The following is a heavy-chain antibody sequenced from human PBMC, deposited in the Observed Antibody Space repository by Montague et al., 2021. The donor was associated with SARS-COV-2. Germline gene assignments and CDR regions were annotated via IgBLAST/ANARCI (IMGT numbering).Heavy chain of an antibody. J-gene: IGHJ6*02. V-gene: IGHV5-51*01. CDR2: INPGDTDV. CDR3: ARHRATGGNYYYGMDV. Sequence: QSGAEVKKPGESLKISCQGSCYSFTTYWTAWVRQVPGKGLDWVGIINPGDTDVRYSPPFQGQVTISVDRSTSTSYLQWASLKTSDSGIYYCARHRATGGNYYYGMDVWGQGTTVTVSS. D-gene: IGHD1-1*01. CDR1: CYSFTTYW.